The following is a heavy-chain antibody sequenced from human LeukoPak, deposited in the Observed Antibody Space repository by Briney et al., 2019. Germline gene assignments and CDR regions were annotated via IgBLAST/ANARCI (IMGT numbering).Heavy chain of an antibody. CDR1: GFRSSAYW. Sequence: GGSLRLSCAASGFRSSAYWMSWVRQTPEKGLEFVANIKQDGSVKNYLDSLRGRSTISRDNARESLYLEINSLRADDTAVYYCARDPESSAFDLWGQGALVTVSS. J-gene: IGHJ4*02. V-gene: IGHV3-7*01. CDR3: ARDPESSAFDL. CDR2: IKQDGSVK.